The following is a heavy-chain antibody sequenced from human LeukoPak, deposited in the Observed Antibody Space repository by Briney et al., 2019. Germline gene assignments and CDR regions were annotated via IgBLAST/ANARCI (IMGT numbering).Heavy chain of an antibody. CDR3: ARPWGITMSERSYNWFDS. J-gene: IGHJ5*01. CDR1: GYTFTAYY. CDR2: INPNSGGT. D-gene: IGHD3-16*01. Sequence: GASVKVSCKASGYTFTAYYIHWVRQAPGQGLEWMGRINPNSGGTNYAQKFQGRATMTRDTSISTAYMELSRLRSDDTAVYFCARPWGITMSERSYNWFDSWGQGTLVTVSS. V-gene: IGHV1-2*02.